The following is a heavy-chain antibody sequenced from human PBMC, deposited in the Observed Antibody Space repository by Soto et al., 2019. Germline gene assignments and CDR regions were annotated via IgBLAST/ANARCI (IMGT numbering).Heavy chain of an antibody. V-gene: IGHV3-13*04. D-gene: IGHD3-10*01. CDR3: ARGRRFGESYYFDY. CDR1: GFTFSSGD. Sequence: GASLRLSCAASGFTFSSGDMHLVRQATGKGLEWVSAIGTAGDTYYPGSVKGRFTISRENAKNSLYLQMNSLRAGDTAVYYCARGRRFGESYYFDYWGQGT. CDR2: IGTAGDT. J-gene: IGHJ4*02.